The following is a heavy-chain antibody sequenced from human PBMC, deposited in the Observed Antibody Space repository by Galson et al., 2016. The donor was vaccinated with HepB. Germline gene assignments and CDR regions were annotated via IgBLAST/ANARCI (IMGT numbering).Heavy chain of an antibody. CDR2: LYPGDSDT. V-gene: IGHV5-51*01. Sequence: QSGAAVKKPGESLKISCKGSGYSFTSYWIGWVRQMPGKGLEWMGILYPGDSDTRYTPSFQGQVTILADKSISTAYLPWSSLKASDTAMYYCARHGDIVVVSLDYWGQGTLVTVSS. CDR1: GYSFTSYW. D-gene: IGHD2-2*01. J-gene: IGHJ4*02. CDR3: ARHGDIVVVSLDY.